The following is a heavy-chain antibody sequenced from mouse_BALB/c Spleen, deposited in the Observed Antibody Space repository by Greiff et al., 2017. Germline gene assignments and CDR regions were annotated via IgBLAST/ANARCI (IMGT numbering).Heavy chain of an antibody. Sequence: VQRVESGPGLVAPSQSLSITCTVSGFSLTSYDISWIRQPPGKGLEWLGVIWTGGGTNYNSAFMSRLSISKDNSKSQVFLKMNSLQTDDTAIYYCVSGYDVGFAYWGQGTLVTVSA. J-gene: IGHJ3*01. D-gene: IGHD2-2*01. CDR1: GFSLTSYD. CDR3: VSGYDVGFAY. CDR2: IWTGGGT. V-gene: IGHV2-9-2*01.